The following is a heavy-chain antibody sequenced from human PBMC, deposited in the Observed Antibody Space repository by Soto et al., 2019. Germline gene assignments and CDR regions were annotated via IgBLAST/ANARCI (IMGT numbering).Heavy chain of an antibody. J-gene: IGHJ5*02. V-gene: IGHV4-4*07. CDR2: IYATGTT. CDR1: GASISGYY. Sequence: SETLSLAXTVSGASISGYYWSWIRKSAGKGLEWIGRIYATGTTDYNPSLKSRVMMSVDTSKKQFSLKLRSVTAADTAVYYCVRDGTKTLRDWFDPWGQGISVTVSS. D-gene: IGHD1-1*01. CDR3: VRDGTKTLRDWFDP.